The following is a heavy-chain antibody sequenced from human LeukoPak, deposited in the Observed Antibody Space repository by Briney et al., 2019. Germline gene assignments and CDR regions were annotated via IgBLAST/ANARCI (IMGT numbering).Heavy chain of an antibody. Sequence: SETLSLTCTVSGGSISSYYWSWIRQPPGKGLQWIGYIYYSGSTNYNPALKSRVTISVDTSKNQFSLELSSATAADTALYYCARHFSGTASPLPFDYWGQGTLVTVSS. V-gene: IGHV4-59*08. D-gene: IGHD1-1*01. J-gene: IGHJ4*02. CDR1: GGSISSYY. CDR3: ARHFSGTASPLPFDY. CDR2: IYYSGST.